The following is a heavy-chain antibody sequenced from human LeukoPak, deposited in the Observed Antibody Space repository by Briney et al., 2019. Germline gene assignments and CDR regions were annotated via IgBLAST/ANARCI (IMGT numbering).Heavy chain of an antibody. CDR1: GGSISSSNW. Sequence: PSETLSLTCAVSGGSISSSNWWSWVRQPPGKGLEWIGEIYHSGSTNYNPSLKSRVTISVDKSKNQFSLKLSSVTAADTAVYYCARAISGSYSQFDYWGQGTLVTVSS. D-gene: IGHD1-26*01. CDR2: IYHSGST. V-gene: IGHV4-4*02. J-gene: IGHJ4*02. CDR3: ARAISGSYSQFDY.